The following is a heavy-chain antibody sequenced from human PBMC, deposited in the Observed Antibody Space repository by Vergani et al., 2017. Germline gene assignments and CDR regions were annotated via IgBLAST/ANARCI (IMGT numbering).Heavy chain of an antibody. CDR3: TRPIDGSGWAFF. D-gene: IGHD6-19*01. J-gene: IGHJ4*02. Sequence: EVQLVESGGGLVKPGGSLRLSCAASGFTFSNAWMSWVRQAPGKGLEWVGRIRSKANSYATAYAASVKGRFTISRDDSKNTAYLQMNSLKTEDTAVYYCTRPIDGSGWAFFWGQGTLVTVSS. CDR2: IRSKANSYAT. V-gene: IGHV3-73*01. CDR1: GFTFSNAW.